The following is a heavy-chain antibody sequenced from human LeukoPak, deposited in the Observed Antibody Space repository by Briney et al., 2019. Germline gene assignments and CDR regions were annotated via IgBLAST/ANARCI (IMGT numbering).Heavy chain of an antibody. CDR1: GFTFSTYG. V-gene: IGHV3-30*02. Sequence: GGSLRLSCAASGFTFSTYGMHWVRQAPGKGLGWVAFMHYDGNIKYYADSVKGRFTISRDTSKNTLYLQMNSLRVEDTAVYYCAKDACSGGTCYGGWYCDLWGRGTLVTVSS. CDR3: AKDACSGGTCYGGWYCDL. J-gene: IGHJ2*01. D-gene: IGHD2-15*01. CDR2: MHYDGNIK.